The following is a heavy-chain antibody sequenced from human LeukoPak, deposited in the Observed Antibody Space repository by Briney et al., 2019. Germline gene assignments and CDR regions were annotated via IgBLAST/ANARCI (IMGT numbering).Heavy chain of an antibody. CDR1: GGSISGYY. Sequence: SETLSLTCTVSGGSISGYYWSWIRQPPGKGLEWIGYIYHNGGTNYNPSLQSRLTISVDTSKNQFSLKLSSVTAADTAVYYCARHLRAVAGGRYFDYWGQGTQVTASS. CDR2: IYHNGGT. J-gene: IGHJ4*02. D-gene: IGHD6-19*01. V-gene: IGHV4-59*08. CDR3: ARHLRAVAGGRYFDY.